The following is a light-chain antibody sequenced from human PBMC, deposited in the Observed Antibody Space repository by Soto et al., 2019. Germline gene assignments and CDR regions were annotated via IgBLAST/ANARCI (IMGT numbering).Light chain of an antibody. V-gene: IGKV1-39*01. J-gene: IGKJ4*01. CDR1: QSFSTL. Sequence: DIQMTQSPSSLSASVGDSVTITCRASQSFSTLLNWYQKKPGKAPNLLIYAASSLRSGVPSRFSGAGSGTEFSLTISPLQPEDFASYFCQQSSNIPLTFGGGTKVEIK. CDR2: AAS. CDR3: QQSSNIPLT.